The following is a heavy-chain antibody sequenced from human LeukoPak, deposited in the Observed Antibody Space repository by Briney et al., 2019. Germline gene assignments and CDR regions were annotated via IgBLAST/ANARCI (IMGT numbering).Heavy chain of an antibody. V-gene: IGHV4-34*01. J-gene: IGHJ6*03. Sequence: SETLSLTCAVYGGSFSGYYWSWIRQPPGKGLEWIGEINHSGSTDYNPSLKSRVTISVDTSKNQFSLKLSSVTAADTAVYYCARERVIAARPHFIYYYYMDVWGKGTTVTVSS. D-gene: IGHD6-6*01. CDR3: ARERVIAARPHFIYYYYMDV. CDR2: INHSGST. CDR1: GGSFSGYY.